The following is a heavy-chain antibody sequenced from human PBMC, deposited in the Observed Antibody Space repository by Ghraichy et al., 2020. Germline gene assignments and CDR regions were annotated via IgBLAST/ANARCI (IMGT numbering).Heavy chain of an antibody. Sequence: GGSLRLSCTASGFTFSSYAIRWVRQAPGKGLEWVASISDTGGSTYYADSVKGRFTISRDNSKTTVYLQMNSLRVEDTAMYYCTRKQDLGRPGAIDYWGQGSLVTVSS. J-gene: IGHJ4*02. CDR1: GFTFSSYA. D-gene: IGHD2-2*01. CDR2: ISDTGGST. V-gene: IGHV3-23*01. CDR3: TRKQDLGRPGAIDY.